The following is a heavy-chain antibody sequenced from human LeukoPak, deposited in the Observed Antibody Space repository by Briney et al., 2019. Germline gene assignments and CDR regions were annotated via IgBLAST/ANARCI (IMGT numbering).Heavy chain of an antibody. J-gene: IGHJ4*02. CDR2: IYPGDSDT. CDR1: GYIFTNYW. CDR3: ARFGGGSSRFTDY. Sequence: GESLKISCKASGYIFTNYWIAWVRQMPGKGLECMGIIYPGDSDTRHSPSLQGQVTISADKSITTAYLQWSSLEASDTAIYYCARFGGGSSRFTDYWGQGTLVTVSS. V-gene: IGHV5-51*03. D-gene: IGHD6-6*01.